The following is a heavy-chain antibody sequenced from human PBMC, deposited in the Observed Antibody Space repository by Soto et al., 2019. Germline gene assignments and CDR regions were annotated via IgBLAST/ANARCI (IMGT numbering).Heavy chain of an antibody. Sequence: ASVKVSCKASGYTFTSYAMHWVRQAPGQRLEWMGWINAGNGNTKYSQKFQGRVTITRDTSASTAYMELSSLRSEDTAVYYCARLRWSLATWNLNWFDPWGQGTLVTVSS. CDR3: ARLRWSLATWNLNWFDP. V-gene: IGHV1-3*01. CDR1: GYTFTSYA. J-gene: IGHJ5*02. D-gene: IGHD4-17*01. CDR2: INAGNGNT.